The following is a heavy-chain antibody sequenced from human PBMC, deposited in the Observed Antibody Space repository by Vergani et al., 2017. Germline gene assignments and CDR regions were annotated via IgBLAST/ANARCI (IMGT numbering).Heavy chain of an antibody. V-gene: IGHV1-69*02. CDR1: GGTFSSYT. Sequence: QVQLVQSGAEVKKPGSSVKVSCKASGGTFSSYTISWVRQAPGQGLEWMGRIIPILGIANYAQKFQGRVTITADKSTSTAYMELSRLRSEDTAVYYCAREGDGGYDEPHFDYWGQGTLVTVSS. J-gene: IGHJ4*02. CDR3: AREGDGGYDEPHFDY. D-gene: IGHD5-12*01. CDR2: IIPILGIA.